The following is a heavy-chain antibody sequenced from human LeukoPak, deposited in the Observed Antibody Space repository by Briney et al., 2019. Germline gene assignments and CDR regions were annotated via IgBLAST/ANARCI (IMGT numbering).Heavy chain of an antibody. CDR2: INHSGST. Sequence: PSETLSLTCAVYGGSFSGYYWSWIRQPPGKRLEWIAEINHSGSTNYNPSLKSRVTISVDTSKNQFSLKLSSVTAADTAVYYCARGRIQLWTDRPYYFDYWGQGTLVTVSS. J-gene: IGHJ4*02. V-gene: IGHV4-34*01. CDR1: GGSFSGYY. CDR3: ARGRIQLWTDRPYYFDY. D-gene: IGHD5-18*01.